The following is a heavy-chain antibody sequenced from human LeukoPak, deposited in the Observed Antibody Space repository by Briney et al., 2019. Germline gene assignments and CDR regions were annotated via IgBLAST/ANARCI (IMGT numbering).Heavy chain of an antibody. CDR3: VKGRISEDGLDY. CDR1: GFTFSRSA. CDR2: ISSSGNT. D-gene: IGHD6-13*01. Sequence: GGSLRLSCAASGFTFSRSAMTWVRQTPGKGLDWVSSISSSGNTYYADSVKGRFTISRDNSKNMLYLQMNSLRAEDTAVYYCVKGRISEDGLDYWGQGALVTVSS. J-gene: IGHJ4*02. V-gene: IGHV3-23*01.